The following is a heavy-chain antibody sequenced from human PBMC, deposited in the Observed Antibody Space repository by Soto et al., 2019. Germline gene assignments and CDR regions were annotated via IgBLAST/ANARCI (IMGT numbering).Heavy chain of an antibody. CDR2: IYYRGTT. V-gene: IGHV4-39*02. D-gene: IGHD4-17*01. CDR3: ARDYGDYQFDY. CDR1: GGSISSSSYY. J-gene: IGHJ4*02. Sequence: PSETLSLTCTVSGGSISSSSYYWGWIRQPPGKGLEWIGNIYYRGTTYYNPSLKGRVTISVDTSKNQFSLKLASVTAADTAVYYCARDYGDYQFDYWGQGTLVTVSS.